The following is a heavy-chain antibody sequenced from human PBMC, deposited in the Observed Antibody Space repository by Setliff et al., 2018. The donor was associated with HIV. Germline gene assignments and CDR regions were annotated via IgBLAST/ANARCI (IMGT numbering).Heavy chain of an antibody. CDR1: GYTFTGYH. CDR2: INPHSGGT. CDR3: ARVDCSSTRCYAFDI. V-gene: IGHV1-2*02. Sequence: ASVKVSCKASGYTFTGYHMHWVRQAPGQGLEWMGWINPHSGGTKYAQKFQGRVTMTRDTSISAAYMELSRPRSDDTAVYYCARVDCSSTRCYAFDIWGQGTMVTVSS. D-gene: IGHD2-2*01. J-gene: IGHJ3*02.